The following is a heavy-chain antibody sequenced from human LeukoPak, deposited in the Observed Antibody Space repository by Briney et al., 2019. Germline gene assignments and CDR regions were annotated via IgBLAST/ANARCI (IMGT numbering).Heavy chain of an antibody. V-gene: IGHV1-69*05. J-gene: IGHJ4*02. CDR3: ASPYDSSGYHFDY. CDR2: IIPIFGTA. Sequence: GSPVKVSCKASGGTFSSYAISWVRQAPGQGLEWMGGIIPIFGTANYAQKFQGRVTITTDESTSTAYMELSSLRSEDTAVYYCASPYDSSGYHFDYWGQGTLVTVSS. D-gene: IGHD3-22*01. CDR1: GGTFSSYA.